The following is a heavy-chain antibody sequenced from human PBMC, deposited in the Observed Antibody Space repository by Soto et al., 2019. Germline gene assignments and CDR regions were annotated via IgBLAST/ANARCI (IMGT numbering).Heavy chain of an antibody. CDR1: GLTFRNDW. V-gene: IGHV3-7*03. D-gene: IGHD4-17*01. J-gene: IGHJ4*02. CDR3: AVYGYGVSAAAY. Sequence: GSLRLSCAGSGLTFRNDWLSWVRQAPGKGLEWVANINQDGSERYYVDSVRGRFTISRDNVENSLYLQLNSLRPEDTAVYYCAVYGYGVSAAAYWGQGTLVTVSS. CDR2: INQDGSER.